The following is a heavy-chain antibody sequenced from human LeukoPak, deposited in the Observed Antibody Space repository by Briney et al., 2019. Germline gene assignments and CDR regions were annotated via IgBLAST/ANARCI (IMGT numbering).Heavy chain of an antibody. V-gene: IGHV4-34*01. CDR3: ARGNGLPDPYYYYGMDV. CDR2: INHSGST. D-gene: IGHD2-15*01. CDR1: GGSFSGYY. J-gene: IGHJ6*04. Sequence: SETLSLTCAVYGGSFSGYYWSWIRQPPGKGLEWIGEINHSGSTNYNPSLKSRVTISVDTSKNQFSLKLSSVTAADTAVYYRARGNGLPDPYYYYGMDVWGKGTTVTVSS.